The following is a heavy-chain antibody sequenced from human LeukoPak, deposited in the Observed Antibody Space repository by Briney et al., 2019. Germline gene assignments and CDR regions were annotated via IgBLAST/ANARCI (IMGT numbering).Heavy chain of an antibody. CDR1: EFTFGDYA. V-gene: IGHV3-23*01. CDR3: AKSFGPVIAAAGTGAD. CDR2: INDVGDTT. D-gene: IGHD6-13*01. J-gene: IGHJ4*02. Sequence: GGSLRLSCAASEFTFGDYAMTWVRQTPGTGLEWVSLINDVGDTTNYADSVKGRFTISRDNTKNILYLHMSHLRAEDTAVYYCAKSFGPVIAAAGTGADWGQGTLVTVSS.